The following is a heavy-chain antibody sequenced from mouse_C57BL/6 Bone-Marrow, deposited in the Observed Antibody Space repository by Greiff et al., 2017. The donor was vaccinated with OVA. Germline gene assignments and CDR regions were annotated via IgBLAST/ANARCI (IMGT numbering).Heavy chain of an antibody. Sequence: QVQLKQSGAELVRPGASVKLSCKASGYTFTDYEMHCVKQTPVHGLEWIGAIDPDTCGTAYNQKFKGKATLTADKSSSTVYLELRSLTSEDSAVYYRTGLGDSYFDYWGQGTTLTVSS. V-gene: IGHV1-23*01. J-gene: IGHJ2*01. CDR2: IDPDTCGT. CDR3: TGLGDSYFDY. CDR1: GYTFTDYE.